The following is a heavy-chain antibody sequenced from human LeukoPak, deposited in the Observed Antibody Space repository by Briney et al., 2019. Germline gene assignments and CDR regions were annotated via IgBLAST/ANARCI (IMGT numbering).Heavy chain of an antibody. CDR1: GGSISSGSYY. CDR2: IYTSGST. D-gene: IGHD3-10*01. CDR3: ARDRDPYSLSLSFGELFLDH. V-gene: IGHV4-61*02. J-gene: IGHJ4*02. Sequence: SQTLSLTCTVSGGSISSGSYYWSWIRQPAGKGLEWIGRIYTSGSTNYNPSLKSRVTISVDTSKNQFSLKLSSVTAADTAVYYCARDRDPYSLSLSFGELFLDHWGLGTLVTVSS.